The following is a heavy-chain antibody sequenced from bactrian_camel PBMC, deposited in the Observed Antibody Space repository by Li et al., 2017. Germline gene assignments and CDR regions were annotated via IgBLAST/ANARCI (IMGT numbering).Heavy chain of an antibody. V-gene: IGHV3S7*01. CDR1: GFTFDDYG. CDR2: IYIDGRGP. Sequence: HVQLVESGGGLVQPGGSLRLSCAGSGFTFDDYGMGWVRQAPGKGLEWVGSIYIDGRGPYYADSVKGRFTISRDNAKNTVYLQMNSLKSEDTALYYCSTDFLRAPNYWGQGTQVTVS. J-gene: IGHJ4*01. CDR3: STDFLRAPNY.